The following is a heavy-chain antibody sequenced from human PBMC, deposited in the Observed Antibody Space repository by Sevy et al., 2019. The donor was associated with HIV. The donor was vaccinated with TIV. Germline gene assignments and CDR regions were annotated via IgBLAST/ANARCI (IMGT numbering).Heavy chain of an antibody. J-gene: IGHJ6*02. D-gene: IGHD2-2*01. CDR3: ARGNHQLLFRRYYCYGMDV. V-gene: IGHV4-34*01. CDR1: GGSFSGYY. CDR2: INHSGST. Sequence: SETLSLTCAVSGGSFSGYYWSWIRQPPGKGLEWIGEINHSGSTNYNPSLKSRVTISVDTAKNQFSLKLSPVTAADAAVSYCARGNHQLLFRRYYCYGMDVWGQGTTVTVSS.